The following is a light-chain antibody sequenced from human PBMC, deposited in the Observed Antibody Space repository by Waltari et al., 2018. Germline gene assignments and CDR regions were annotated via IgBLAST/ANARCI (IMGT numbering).Light chain of an antibody. CDR2: EAT. V-gene: IGLV2-18*02. J-gene: IGLJ1*01. CDR1: SSDVGFYNR. Sequence: QSALTQPPSVSGSPGQSVTISCTGPSSDVGFYNRVSWYQQSPGTAPKLMIYEATNRPSGVPDRFSGSKSGDTASLTISGLQAEDEADYYCSSYTSSNTYLFGTGTKVTVL. CDR3: SSYTSSNTYL.